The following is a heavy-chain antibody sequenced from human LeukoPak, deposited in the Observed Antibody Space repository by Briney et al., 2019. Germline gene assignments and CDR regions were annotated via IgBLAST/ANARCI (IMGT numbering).Heavy chain of an antibody. CDR2: TYYSGST. CDR1: GYSISSSNW. Sequence: SDTLSLTCAVSGYSISSSNWWGWIRQPPGKGLEWIGYTYYSGSTYYNPSLKSRVTMSVDTSKNQFSLKLSSVTAVDTAVYYCARRRGAARHGGFDYWGQGTLVTVSS. J-gene: IGHJ4*02. D-gene: IGHD6-6*01. CDR3: ARRRGAARHGGFDY. V-gene: IGHV4-28*01.